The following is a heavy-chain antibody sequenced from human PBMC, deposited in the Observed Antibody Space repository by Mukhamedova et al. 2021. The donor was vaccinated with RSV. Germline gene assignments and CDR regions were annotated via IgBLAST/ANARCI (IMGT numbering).Heavy chain of an antibody. V-gene: IGHV4-34*01. J-gene: IGHJ5*02. CDR3: ARATIFGVVTGWFDP. Sequence: PSLKSRVTISVDTSKNQFSLKLSSVTAADTAVYYCARATIFGVVTGWFDPWGQGTLDTVSS. D-gene: IGHD3-3*01.